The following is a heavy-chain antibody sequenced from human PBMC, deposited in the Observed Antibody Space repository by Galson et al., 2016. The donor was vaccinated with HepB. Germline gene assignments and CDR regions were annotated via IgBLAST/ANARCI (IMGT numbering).Heavy chain of an antibody. CDR2: IWYDGSNK. V-gene: IGHV3-33*01. CDR3: AREGGYDYYFDH. Sequence: SLRLSCAASGFTFSSYGMHWVRQAPGKGLEWVAVIWYDGSNKYYADSVKGRFTISRDNSKNTLYLQMNSLRAEDTAVYYCAREGGYDYYFDHWGQGTLVTVSS. J-gene: IGHJ4*02. D-gene: IGHD5-12*01. CDR1: GFTFSSYG.